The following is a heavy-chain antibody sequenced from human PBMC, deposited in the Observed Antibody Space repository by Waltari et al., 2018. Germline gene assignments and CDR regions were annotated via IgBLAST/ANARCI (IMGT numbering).Heavy chain of an antibody. V-gene: IGHV3-7*03. CDR3: ATYRWLGY. CDR2: INYDASDK. CDR1: FSTNW. D-gene: IGHD3-10*01. Sequence: FSTNWMNWVRQGPGKGLEWVANINYDASDKRYVECVQGRFTISRDNGKSSVFLQMKSLGVDDTAVYYCATYRWLGYWGQGSLVTVSS. J-gene: IGHJ4*02.